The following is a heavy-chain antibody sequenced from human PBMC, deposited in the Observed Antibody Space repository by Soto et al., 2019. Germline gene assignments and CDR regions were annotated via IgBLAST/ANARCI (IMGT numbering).Heavy chain of an antibody. CDR2: MNQHGSEK. CDR1: GFTFNTSW. Sequence: EVQLVESGGGLVQPGGSLRLSCAASGFTFNTSWMSWVRRAPGKGLEWVAHMNQHGSEKYYVDSVKGRFTISGDDAKNSLYLQMNSLGAEDTGVYYCVSWAGSSYWGQGTLVTVSS. CDR3: VSWAGSSY. D-gene: IGHD3-10*01. J-gene: IGHJ4*02. V-gene: IGHV3-7*05.